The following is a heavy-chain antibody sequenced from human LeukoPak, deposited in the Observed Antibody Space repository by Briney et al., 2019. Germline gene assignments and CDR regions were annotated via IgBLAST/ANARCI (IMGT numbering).Heavy chain of an antibody. J-gene: IGHJ4*02. V-gene: IGHV4-39*07. CDR1: GGSISSGNYH. D-gene: IGHD5-18*01. CDR3: ARPRTRGYSDGYDY. Sequence: PSETLSLTCTVSGGSISSGNYHWGWIRQPPGKGLVWVASIFYSGTTNYNPSLKSRVTISVDTSKNQFSLYLSSVTAAETAVYYCARPRTRGYSDGYDYWGQGTLVTVSS. CDR2: IFYSGTT.